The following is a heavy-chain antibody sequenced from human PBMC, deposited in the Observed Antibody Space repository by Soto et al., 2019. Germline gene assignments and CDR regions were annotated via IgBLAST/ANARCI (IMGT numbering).Heavy chain of an antibody. V-gene: IGHV3-30-3*01. J-gene: IGHJ6*02. CDR3: ANVPPPIAVAGYYYYGMDV. CDR1: WGTCGSHG. CDR2: ISYDGSNK. D-gene: IGHD6-19*01. Sequence: LRLCYGAAWGTCGSHGGHRIIQATGKGLEWVAVISYDGSNKYYADSVKGRFTISRDNSKNTLYLQMNSLKAEDTAVYYCANVPPPIAVAGYYYYGMDVWGQGTTVTVSS.